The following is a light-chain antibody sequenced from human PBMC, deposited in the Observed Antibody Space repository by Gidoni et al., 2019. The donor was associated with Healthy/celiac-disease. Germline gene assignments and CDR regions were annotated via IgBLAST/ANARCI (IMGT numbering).Light chain of an antibody. CDR2: DNN. J-gene: IGLJ3*02. Sequence: QSVLTQPPSVSAAPGQKVTISCSGSSSNIGNNYVSWYQQLPGTAPKLLIYDNNKRPSGIPDRCSGSKSGTSATLGITGLQTGDEADYYCGTWDGSLRAGVFGGGTKLTVL. CDR1: SSNIGNNY. V-gene: IGLV1-51*01. CDR3: GTWDGSLRAGV.